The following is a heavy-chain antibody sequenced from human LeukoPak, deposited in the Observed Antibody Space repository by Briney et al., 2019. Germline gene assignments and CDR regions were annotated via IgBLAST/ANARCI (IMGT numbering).Heavy chain of an antibody. CDR3: ARVGRPYYYDSSGYYAYFDY. V-gene: IGHV1-69*05. CDR1: GGTFSSYA. D-gene: IGHD3-22*01. J-gene: IGHJ4*02. CDR2: IIPIFGTA. Sequence: ASVKVSCKASGGTFSSYAISWVRQAPGQGLEWMGRIIPIFGTANYAQKFQGRVTITTDESTSTAYMELSSLRSEGTAVYYCARVGRPYYYDSSGYYAYFDYWGQGTLVTVSS.